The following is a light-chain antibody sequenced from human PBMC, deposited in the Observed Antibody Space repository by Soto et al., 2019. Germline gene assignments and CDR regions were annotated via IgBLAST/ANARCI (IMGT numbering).Light chain of an antibody. CDR1: SSNIGAGYD. J-gene: IGLJ2*01. V-gene: IGLV1-40*01. CDR2: VNN. CDR3: QSYDSSLSGSI. Sequence: QSVLTQPPSVSGAPGQRVTISCTGSSSNIGAGYDVHWYQQLPGTAPKLLIYVNNNRPSGVPDRFSGSKSGTSASLAITGLQAEDEADYYGQSYDSSLSGSIFGGGTKLTVL.